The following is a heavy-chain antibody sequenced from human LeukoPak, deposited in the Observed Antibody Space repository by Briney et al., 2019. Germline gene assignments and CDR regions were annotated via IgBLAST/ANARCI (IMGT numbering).Heavy chain of an antibody. Sequence: ASVKVSCKVSGYTFTDYYMHWVQQAPGKGLEWMGLVDPEDGETIDAEKFQGRVTITADTSTDTAYMELSSLRSEDTAVYYCATWVYGSGSYNGAFDIWGQGTMVTVSS. D-gene: IGHD3-10*01. V-gene: IGHV1-69-2*01. J-gene: IGHJ3*02. CDR3: ATWVYGSGSYNGAFDI. CDR2: VDPEDGET. CDR1: GYTFTDYY.